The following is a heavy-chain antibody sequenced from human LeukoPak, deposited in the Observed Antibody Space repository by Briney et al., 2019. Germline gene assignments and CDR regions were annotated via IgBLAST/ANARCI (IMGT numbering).Heavy chain of an antibody. J-gene: IGHJ4*02. Sequence: GGSLRLSCAASGFTFSSYAMSWVRQAPGKGLEWVSAISGSGGSTYYADSVKGRFTISRDNSKNTLYLQVNSLRAEDTAVYYCAKGGKWDVTPFDYWGQRTLVTVSS. D-gene: IGHD1-26*01. CDR2: ISGSGGST. V-gene: IGHV3-23*01. CDR3: AKGGKWDVTPFDY. CDR1: GFTFSSYA.